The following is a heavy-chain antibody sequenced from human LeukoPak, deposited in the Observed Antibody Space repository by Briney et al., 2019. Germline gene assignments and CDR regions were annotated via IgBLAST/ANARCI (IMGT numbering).Heavy chain of an antibody. CDR1: GYTFSSYG. D-gene: IGHD5-18*01. CDR3: ARAVRGYSYAYLPY. CDR2: ISAYDSNT. V-gene: IGHV1-18*01. Sequence: GASVKVSCKASGYTFSSYGISWVRQAPGQGLEWMVWISAYDSNTDYAQNLQGRVTMTTDTSTSTAYMELRSLRSDDTAVYYCARAVRGYSYAYLPYWGQGTLVTVSS. J-gene: IGHJ4*02.